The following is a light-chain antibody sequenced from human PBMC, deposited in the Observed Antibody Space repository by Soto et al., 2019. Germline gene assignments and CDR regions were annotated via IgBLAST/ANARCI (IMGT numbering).Light chain of an antibody. J-gene: IGKJ3*01. Sequence: EIVLTQSPGTLSLSPGERATLSCRASQSVGNNYLAWYQQKPGQPPRLLIYVASNRATGFPDRFSGSGSGTDFTLTISRLEAEDFAVYYCQQYGTSPPTFGPGTKVDIK. CDR1: QSVGNNY. CDR3: QQYGTSPPT. CDR2: VAS. V-gene: IGKV3-20*01.